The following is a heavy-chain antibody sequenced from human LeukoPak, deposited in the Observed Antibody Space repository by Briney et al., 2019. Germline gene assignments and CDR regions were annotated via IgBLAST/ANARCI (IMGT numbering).Heavy chain of an antibody. D-gene: IGHD2-15*01. CDR1: GFTFSDHY. CDR2: SKNKANSYIT. Sequence: PGGSLRLSCAASGFTFSDHYMDWVCQAPGKGLEWVGRSKNKANSYITQYAAFVQGRFTISRDDSKNSLYLQINSLKTEDTAVYYCARDDGGQGDYWGQGTLVTVSS. CDR3: ARDDGGQGDY. V-gene: IGHV3-72*01. J-gene: IGHJ4*02.